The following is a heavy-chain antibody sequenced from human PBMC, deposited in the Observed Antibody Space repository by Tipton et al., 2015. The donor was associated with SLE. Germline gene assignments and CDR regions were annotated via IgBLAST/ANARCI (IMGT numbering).Heavy chain of an antibody. Sequence: LRLSCAVSGGTFSGNYWTWIRQPPGKGLDWIGEINHSGDTNYSPSLESRVTISLDMSRRQFSLRLSSVTAADTAVYYCASGFGELLIPQYWGQGALVTVSS. CDR3: ASGFGELLIPQY. CDR2: INHSGDT. D-gene: IGHD3-10*01. V-gene: IGHV4-34*01. CDR1: GGTFSGNY. J-gene: IGHJ4*02.